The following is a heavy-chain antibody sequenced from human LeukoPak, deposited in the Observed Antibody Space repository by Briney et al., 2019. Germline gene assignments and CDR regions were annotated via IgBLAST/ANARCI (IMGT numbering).Heavy chain of an antibody. J-gene: IGHJ4*02. CDR2: ISWDGGST. CDR1: GFTFDDYT. CDR3: AKGLYSGYDYGLDY. D-gene: IGHD5-12*01. Sequence: GGSLRLSCAASGFTFDDYTMHWVRQAPGKGLEWVSLISWDGGSTYYADSVKGRFTISRDNAKDSLYLQMNSLRAEDTALYYCAKGLYSGYDYGLDYWGQGTLVIVSS. V-gene: IGHV3-43*01.